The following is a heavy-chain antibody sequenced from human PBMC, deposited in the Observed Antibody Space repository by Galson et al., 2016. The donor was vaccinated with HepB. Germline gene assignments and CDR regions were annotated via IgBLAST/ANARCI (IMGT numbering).Heavy chain of an antibody. D-gene: IGHD1-1*01. CDR3: ARDPPGVHDFDLDV. V-gene: IGHV3-66*01. J-gene: IGHJ6*02. CDR1: GFTVNTDC. Sequence: SLRLSCAASGFTVNTDCMSWVRQAPGKGLEWVSLICDGGSAYYADSVKARFTISRDTSKNTLYLQMNNLRPEDTAVYYCARDPPGVHDFDLDVWGQGTTATVSS. CDR2: ICDGGSA.